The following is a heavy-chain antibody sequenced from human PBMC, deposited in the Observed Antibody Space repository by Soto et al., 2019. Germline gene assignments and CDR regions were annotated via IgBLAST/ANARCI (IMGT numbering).Heavy chain of an antibody. D-gene: IGHD6-19*01. V-gene: IGHV3-33*01. CDR3: ARDSVAGYYYYSGMDV. Sequence: QVQLVESGGGVVQPGRSLRLSCAASGFTFSSYGMHWVRQAPGKGLEWVAVIWYDGSNKYYADSVKGRFTISRDNSKNTLYLQMNSLRAENTAVYYCARDSVAGYYYYSGMDVWGQGTTVTVSS. J-gene: IGHJ6*02. CDR2: IWYDGSNK. CDR1: GFTFSSYG.